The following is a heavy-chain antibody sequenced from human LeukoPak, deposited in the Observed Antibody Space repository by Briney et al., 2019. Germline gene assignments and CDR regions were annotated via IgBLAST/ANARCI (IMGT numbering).Heavy chain of an antibody. D-gene: IGHD6-6*01. CDR3: ARDRWSSTSSEGALDI. CDR1: GDTFSSYG. Sequence: SVKVSCKASGDTFSSYGISWVRQAPGQGLEWMGGIIPIFGTADYAQKFQGRVTITTDESTSTAYMELRSLRSDDTAMYYCARDRWSSTSSEGALDIWGQGTMVTVSS. V-gene: IGHV1-69*05. J-gene: IGHJ3*02. CDR2: IIPIFGTA.